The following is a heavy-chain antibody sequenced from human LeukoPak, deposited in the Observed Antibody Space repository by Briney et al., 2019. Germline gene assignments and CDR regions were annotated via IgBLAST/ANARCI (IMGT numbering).Heavy chain of an antibody. J-gene: IGHJ4*02. V-gene: IGHV3-9*01. CDR2: ISWNSGSI. CDR1: GFTFDDYA. D-gene: IGHD6-13*01. Sequence: GGSLRLSCAASGFTFDDYAMHWVRQAPGKGLEWVSGISWNSGSIGYADSVKGRFTISRDNAKNSLDLVMSSLRVDDTAVYYCAKGNLEQQLYWGQGTLVTVSS. CDR3: AKGNLEQQLY.